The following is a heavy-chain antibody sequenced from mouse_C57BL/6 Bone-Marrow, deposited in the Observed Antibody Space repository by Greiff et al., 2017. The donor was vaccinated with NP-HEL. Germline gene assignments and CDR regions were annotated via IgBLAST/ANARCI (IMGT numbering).Heavy chain of an antibody. CDR2: IDPEDGET. D-gene: IGHD2-2*01. CDR1: GFNIKDYY. CDR3: ARSRLRREGHYYAMDY. Sequence: DVKLQESGAELVKPGASVKLSCTASGFNIKDYYMHWVKQRTEQGLEWIGRIDPEDGETKYAPKFQGKATITADTSSNTAYLQLSSLTSEDTAVYYCARSRLRREGHYYAMDYWGQGTSVTVSS. J-gene: IGHJ4*01. V-gene: IGHV14-2*01.